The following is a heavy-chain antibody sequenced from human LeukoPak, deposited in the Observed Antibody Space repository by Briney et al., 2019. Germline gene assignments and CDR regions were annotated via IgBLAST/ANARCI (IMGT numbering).Heavy chain of an antibody. V-gene: IGHV3-48*04. J-gene: IGHJ4*02. CDR1: GFTFSSYS. D-gene: IGHD1-26*01. CDR2: ISSSSSTI. CDR3: ARDRGGSYSAIDY. Sequence: GGSLRLSCAASGFTFSSYSMNWVRQAPGKGLEWVSFISSSSSTIYYADSVKGRFTISRDNAKNSLYLRMNSLRAEDTAMYYCARDRGGSYSAIDYWGQGTLVTVSS.